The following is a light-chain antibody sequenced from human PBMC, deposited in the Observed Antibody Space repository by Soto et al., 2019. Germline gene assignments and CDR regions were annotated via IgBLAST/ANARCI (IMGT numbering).Light chain of an antibody. CDR2: DAF. CDR1: ENIKNR. J-gene: IGKJ4*01. V-gene: IGKV3-15*01. Sequence: EKVMTQSPATLSVSPGERANLSCRASENIKNRLAWYQQKPGQGPRLLIYDAFTRATDIPARFSGSASGTEFTLTISSLQSEDSAFYYCQQYDDWPLTLGGGTKVDIK. CDR3: QQYDDWPLT.